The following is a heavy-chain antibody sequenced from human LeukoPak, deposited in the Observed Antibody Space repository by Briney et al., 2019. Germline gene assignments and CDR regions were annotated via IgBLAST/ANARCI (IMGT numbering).Heavy chain of an antibody. CDR1: GYTFTDYY. J-gene: IGHJ3*01. V-gene: IGHV1-2*02. D-gene: IGHD3-9*01. CDR3: ATENDILTLGPLAFDL. CDR2: INPNSGGT. Sequence: ASVKVSCKASGYTFTDYYMNWVRQAPGQGLEWMGWINPNSGGTNYAQTFEGRVTMTRDTSISTAYMELSRLRSDDTAVYYCATENDILTLGPLAFDLWGQGTMVTVSS.